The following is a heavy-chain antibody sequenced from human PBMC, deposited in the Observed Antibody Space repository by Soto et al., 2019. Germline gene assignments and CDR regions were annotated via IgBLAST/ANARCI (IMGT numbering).Heavy chain of an antibody. CDR1: GFTFPRSA. J-gene: IGHJ6*02. D-gene: IGHD3-3*01. V-gene: IGHV1-58*01. CDR3: AADRTLVRFLEWLSPLPGIDV. CDR2: IVGGIGNT. Sequence: TFFKVSCESSGFTFPRSAVQWVRQDRGQWLEWIGCIVGGIGNTNSAQKFQERVTITRDMATSTAYMELSSLRSEDTAVYYCAADRTLVRFLEWLSPLPGIDVWGQGTTVTVSS.